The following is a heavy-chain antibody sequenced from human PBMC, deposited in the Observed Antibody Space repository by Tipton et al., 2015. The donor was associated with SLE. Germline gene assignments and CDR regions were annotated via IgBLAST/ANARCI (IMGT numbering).Heavy chain of an antibody. CDR3: ARGGASTYYYDSSGYSDY. CDR1: GGSISSHY. Sequence: TLSLTCTVSGGSISSHYWSWIRQPPGKGLEWIGYIYYSGSTNYNPSLKSRVTISVDTSKNQFSLKLSSVTAADTAVYYCARGGASTYYYDSSGYSDYWGQGTLVTVSS. J-gene: IGHJ4*02. V-gene: IGHV4-59*11. CDR2: IYYSGST. D-gene: IGHD3-22*01.